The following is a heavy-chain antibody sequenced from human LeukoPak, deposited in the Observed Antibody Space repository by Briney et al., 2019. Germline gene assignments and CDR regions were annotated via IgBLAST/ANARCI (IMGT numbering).Heavy chain of an antibody. CDR3: ASRGLRFLEWLSKYYYYYYMDV. Sequence: ASVKVSCKASGYTFTSYGISWVRQAPGQGLEWMGGIIPIFGTANYAQKFQGRVTITADKSTSTAYMELSSLRSEDTAVYYCASRGLRFLEWLSKYYYYYYMDVWGKGTTVTVSS. V-gene: IGHV1-69*06. D-gene: IGHD3-3*01. CDR1: GYTFTSYG. CDR2: IIPIFGTA. J-gene: IGHJ6*03.